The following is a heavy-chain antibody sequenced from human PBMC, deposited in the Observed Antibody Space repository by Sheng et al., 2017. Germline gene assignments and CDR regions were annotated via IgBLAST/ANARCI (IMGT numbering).Heavy chain of an antibody. CDR3: ARHASSSSWYNWFDP. Sequence: QLQLQESGPGLVKPSETLSLTCTVSGGSISSSSYYWGWIRQPPGKGLEWIGSIYYSGSTYYNPSLKSRVTISVDTSKNQFSLKLSSVTAADTAVYYCARHASSSSWYNWFDPWGQGNPGHRL. V-gene: IGHV4-39*01. J-gene: IGHJ5*02. CDR1: GGSISSSSYY. CDR2: IYYSGST. D-gene: IGHD6-13*01.